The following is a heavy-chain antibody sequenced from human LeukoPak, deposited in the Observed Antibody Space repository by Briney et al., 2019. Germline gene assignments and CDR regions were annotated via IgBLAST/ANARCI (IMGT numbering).Heavy chain of an antibody. CDR1: GYTFTSYG. CDR3: ARVGAPGYCSGGSCYSAHGMDV. J-gene: IGHJ6*02. CDR2: ISAYNGNT. D-gene: IGHD2-15*01. V-gene: IGHV1-18*01. Sequence: GASVKVSCKASGYTFTSYGISWVRQAPGQGLEWMGWISAYNGNTNYAQKLQGRVTMTTDTSTSTAYMELRSLRSDDTAVYYCARVGAPGYCSGGSCYSAHGMDVWGQGTTVTVSS.